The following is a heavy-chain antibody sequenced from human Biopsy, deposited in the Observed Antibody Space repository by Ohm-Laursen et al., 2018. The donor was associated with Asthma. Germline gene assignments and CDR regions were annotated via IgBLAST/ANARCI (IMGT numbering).Heavy chain of an antibody. D-gene: IGHD3/OR15-3a*01. CDR2: IYWIDDK. V-gene: IGHV2-5*01. CDR3: ARAIRLEDFLTGSFTSYFDN. Sequence: PTQTLTLTSTFSGFSLKIGAVGVGWIRQPPGKAPECLAVIYWIDDKYYSPSLRNRLTVSKDTSRNRVVLAMTNMEPRDTATYFCARAIRLEDFLTGSFTSYFDNWDLGPLVSVS. J-gene: IGHJ4*01. CDR1: GFSLKIGAVG.